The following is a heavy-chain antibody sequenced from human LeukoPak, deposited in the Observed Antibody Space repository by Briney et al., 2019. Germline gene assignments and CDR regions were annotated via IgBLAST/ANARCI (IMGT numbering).Heavy chain of an antibody. CDR2: IYYSGST. V-gene: IGHV4-31*03. D-gene: IGHD2-15*01. CDR3: ARAVDLLGYYYGMDV. Sequence: SQTLSLTCTVSGGSISSGGYYWSWIRQHPGKGLEWIGYIYYSGSTYYNPSLKSRVTISVDTSKNQFSLKLSSVTAADTAVYYCARAVDLLGYYYGMDVWGQGTTVTVSS. J-gene: IGHJ6*02. CDR1: GGSISSGGYY.